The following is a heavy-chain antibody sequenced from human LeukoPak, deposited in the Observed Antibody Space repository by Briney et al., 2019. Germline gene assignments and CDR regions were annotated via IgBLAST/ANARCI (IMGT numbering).Heavy chain of an antibody. CDR2: ISSSSSTI. CDR3: ARVVVVPAASLYYYYYMDV. V-gene: IGHV3-48*04. D-gene: IGHD2-2*01. Sequence: AGGSLRLSCAASGFTFSSYSMNWVRQAPGKGLEWVSYISSSSSTIYYADSVKGRFTISRDNAENSLYLQMNSLRAEDTAVYYCARVVVVPAASLYYYYYMDVWGKGTTVTVSS. J-gene: IGHJ6*03. CDR1: GFTFSSYS.